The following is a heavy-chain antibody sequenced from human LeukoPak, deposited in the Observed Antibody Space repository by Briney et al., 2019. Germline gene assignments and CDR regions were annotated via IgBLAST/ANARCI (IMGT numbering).Heavy chain of an antibody. Sequence: SQTLSLTCTVSGGSISSGSYYWSWIRQPAVKGLEWIGRIYTSGSTNYNPSLKSLVTISVDTSKNQFSLKLSSVTAADTAVYYCARASFGIAQWSWFDPWGQGTLVTASS. CDR2: IYTSGST. V-gene: IGHV4-61*02. D-gene: IGHD3-10*01. J-gene: IGHJ5*02. CDR3: ARASFGIAQWSWFDP. CDR1: GGSISSGSYY.